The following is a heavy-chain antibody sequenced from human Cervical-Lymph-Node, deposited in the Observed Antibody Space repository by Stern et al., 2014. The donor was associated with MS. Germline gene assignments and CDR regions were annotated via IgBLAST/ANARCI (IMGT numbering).Heavy chain of an antibody. CDR1: GFRFDDFA. CDR3: AKGEGQWLVNEVDS. D-gene: IGHD6-19*01. Sequence: EVQLVESGGGLVQPGRSLRLSCAASGFRFDDFAMHWVRQGPGKGLGWVSGITWNGDRKVYADSVKGRFTISRDNAKNSLFLQMNSLRVEDTALYYCAKGEGQWLVNEVDSWGQGTLVTVSS. J-gene: IGHJ4*02. CDR2: ITWNGDRK. V-gene: IGHV3-9*01.